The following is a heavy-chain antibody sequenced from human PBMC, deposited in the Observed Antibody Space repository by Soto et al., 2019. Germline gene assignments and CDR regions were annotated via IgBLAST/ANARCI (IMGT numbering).Heavy chain of an antibody. J-gene: IGHJ6*02. Sequence: GGSLRLSCAASGFTFDDYAMHWVRQAPGKGLEWVSGISWNSGSIGYADSVKGRFTISRDNAKNSLYLQMNSLRAEDTALYYCAKDLTPFGAVTSFYGMGLWGQGTTVTVSS. CDR1: GFTFDDYA. V-gene: IGHV3-9*01. D-gene: IGHD3-3*01. CDR3: AKDLTPFGAVTSFYGMGL. CDR2: ISWNSGSI.